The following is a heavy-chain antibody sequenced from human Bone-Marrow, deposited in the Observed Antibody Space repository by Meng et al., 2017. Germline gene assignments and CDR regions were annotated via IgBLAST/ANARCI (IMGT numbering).Heavy chain of an antibody. V-gene: IGHV4-34*01. CDR1: GGSFSGYY. D-gene: IGHD4-11*01. J-gene: IGHJ4*02. Sequence: SETLSLTCAVYGGSFSGYYWSWIRQPPGKGLEWIGEINHSGSTNYNPSLKSRVTISVDTSKNQFSLKLSSVTAAGTAVYYCARIFRPLTTSSPFDYWGQGTLVTVSS. CDR2: INHSGST. CDR3: ARIFRPLTTSSPFDY.